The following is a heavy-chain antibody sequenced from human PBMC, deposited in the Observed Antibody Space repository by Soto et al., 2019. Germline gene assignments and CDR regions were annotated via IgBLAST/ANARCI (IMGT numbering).Heavy chain of an antibody. V-gene: IGHV1-18*01. J-gene: IGHJ5*02. Sequence: GASVKVSCKASGYTFTSYGISWVRQAPGQGLEWMGWISAYNGNTNYAQKLQGRVTMTTDTSTSTAYMELRSLRSDDTAVYYCARTIVPFDSSGYYYGWFDPWGQGTLVTVSS. CDR1: GYTFTSYG. D-gene: IGHD3-22*01. CDR2: ISAYNGNT. CDR3: ARTIVPFDSSGYYYGWFDP.